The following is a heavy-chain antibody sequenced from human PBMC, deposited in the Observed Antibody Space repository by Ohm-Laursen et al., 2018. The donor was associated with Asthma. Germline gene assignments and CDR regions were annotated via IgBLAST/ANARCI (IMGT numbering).Heavy chain of an antibody. J-gene: IGHJ6*02. D-gene: IGHD1-26*01. CDR1: GFTFDDYA. V-gene: IGHV3-9*01. CDR2: ISWNSGSM. Sequence: SLRLSCAASGFTFDDYAMHWVRQAPGKGLEWVSGISWNSGSMGYAGSVQGRFTISRDNAKKSLYLQMNTLRAEDTALYYCAKDIGSSLFYGMDVWGQGTTVTVSS. CDR3: AKDIGSSLFYGMDV.